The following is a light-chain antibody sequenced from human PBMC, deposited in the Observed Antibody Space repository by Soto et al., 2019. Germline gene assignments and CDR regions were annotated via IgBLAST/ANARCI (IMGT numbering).Light chain of an antibody. CDR2: DVS. V-gene: IGLV2-14*01. J-gene: IGLJ1*01. Sequence: QSALTQPASVSGSPGQSITISCTGTSSDVGGYNYVSWYQQHPGKATKLMIYDVSNRPSGVSNRFSGSKSGNTASLTISGLQAEDEADYYCSSYTSSSTLGGYVFGTGTKLTVL. CDR1: SSDVGGYNY. CDR3: SSYTSSSTLGGYV.